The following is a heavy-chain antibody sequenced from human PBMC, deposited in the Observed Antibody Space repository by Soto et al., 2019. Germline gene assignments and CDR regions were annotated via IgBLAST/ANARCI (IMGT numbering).Heavy chain of an antibody. CDR1: GGTFSSYT. CDR2: IIPILGIA. D-gene: IGHD1-26*01. J-gene: IGHJ4*02. CDR3: ARAEGATTWAAY. Sequence: QVQLVQSGAEVKKPGSSVKVSCKASGGTFSSYTISWVRQAPGQGLEWMGRIIPILGIANYAQRFQGRVTITADKSTSTAYMELSSLRSEDTAVYYCARAEGATTWAAYWGQGTLVTVSS. V-gene: IGHV1-69*02.